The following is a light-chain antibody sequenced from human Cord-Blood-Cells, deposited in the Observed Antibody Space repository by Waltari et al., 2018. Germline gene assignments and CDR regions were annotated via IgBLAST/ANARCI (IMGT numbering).Light chain of an antibody. J-gene: IGLJ3*02. V-gene: IGLV2-14*03. Sequence: GTSSDVGGYNYVSWYQQHPDKAPKLMIYDVSNRPSGVSNRFSGSKSGNTASLTISGLQAEDEADYYCSSYTSSSTRVFGGGTKLTVL. CDR3: SSYTSSSTRV. CDR1: SSDVGGYNY. CDR2: DVS.